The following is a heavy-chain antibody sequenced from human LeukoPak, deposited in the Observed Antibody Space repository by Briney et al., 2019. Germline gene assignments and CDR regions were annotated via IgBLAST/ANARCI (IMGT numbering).Heavy chain of an antibody. CDR2: IYYSGST. CDR3: AREARLVGELSIITCFDY. J-gene: IGHJ4*02. D-gene: IGHD3-10*01. Sequence: PSETLSLTCTVSGGSISSSSYYWGWIRQPPGKGLEWIGSIYYSGSTYYNSSLKSRVTISVDTSKNQFSLKLSSVTAADTAVYYCAREARLVGELSIITCFDYWGQGTLVTVSS. V-gene: IGHV4-39*07. CDR1: GGSISSSSYY.